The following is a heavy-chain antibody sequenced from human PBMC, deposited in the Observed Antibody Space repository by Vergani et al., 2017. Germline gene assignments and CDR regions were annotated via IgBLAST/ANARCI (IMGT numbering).Heavy chain of an antibody. J-gene: IGHJ5*02. CDR1: GGSISSYY. CDR2: IYYSGST. V-gene: IGHV4-59*01. D-gene: IGHD2-15*01. Sequence: QVQLQESGPGLVKPSETLSLTCTVSGGSISSYYWSWIRQPPGKGLEWIGYIYYSGSTNSNPSLKSRVTISVDTSKNQFALKLSSVTAADTAVYYCARVGGLGEPFDSSNWFDPWGQGTLVTVSS. CDR3: ARVGGLGEPFDSSNWFDP.